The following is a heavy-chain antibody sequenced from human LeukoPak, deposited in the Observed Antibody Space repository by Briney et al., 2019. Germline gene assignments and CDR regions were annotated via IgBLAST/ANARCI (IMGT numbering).Heavy chain of an antibody. CDR2: IYTTGSS. Sequence: SETLSLTCTVSGDSISGINYYWTWIRQPAGKGLEWIGRIYTTGSSNYNPSLKSRVTISVDTSNNQFSLKLSSVTAADTAVYYCARVSPSGVWDVWGQGTTVTVSS. D-gene: IGHD3-10*01. CDR1: GDSISGINYY. V-gene: IGHV4-61*02. J-gene: IGHJ6*02. CDR3: ARVSPSGVWDV.